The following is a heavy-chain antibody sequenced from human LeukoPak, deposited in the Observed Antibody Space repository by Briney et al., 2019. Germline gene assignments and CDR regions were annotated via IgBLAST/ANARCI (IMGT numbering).Heavy chain of an antibody. D-gene: IGHD6-13*01. V-gene: IGHV4-59*08. CDR1: GGSISSYY. CDR2: IYYSGST. J-gene: IGHJ4*02. Sequence: SETLSLTCTVSGGSISSYYWSWIRQPPGKGLEWIGYIYYSGSTNYNPSLKSRVTISVDTSKNQFSLKLSSVTAADTAVYYCARLLRGIALEYYFDYWGQGTLVTVSS. CDR3: ARLLRGIALEYYFDY.